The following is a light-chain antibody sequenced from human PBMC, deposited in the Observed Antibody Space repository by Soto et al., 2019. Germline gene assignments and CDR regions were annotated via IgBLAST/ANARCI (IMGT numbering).Light chain of an antibody. CDR3: QSYDSSLSALYV. CDR1: SSNIGAGYD. Sequence: QSSLTQPPPVSGAPGQRGTISFTGSSSNIGAGYDVHWYQQLPGTAPKLLIYGNSNRPSGVPDRFSGSKSGTSASLAITGLQAEDEADYYCQSYDSSLSALYVFGTGTKVTVL. V-gene: IGLV1-40*01. CDR2: GNS. J-gene: IGLJ1*01.